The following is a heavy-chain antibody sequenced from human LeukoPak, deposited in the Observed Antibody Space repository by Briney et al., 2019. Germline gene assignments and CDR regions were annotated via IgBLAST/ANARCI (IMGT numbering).Heavy chain of an antibody. CDR3: LRGGGSGSYGYFQH. V-gene: IGHV3-74*01. CDR2: IIGDGGGT. CDR1: GFTFSSYW. D-gene: IGHD3-10*01. Sequence: GGSLRLSCAASGFTFSSYWMHWVRQTPGKGLVWLSRIIGDGGGTNYAESVKGRFTISRDNSKNTVYLQMNSLRDEDTAVYYCLRGGGSGSYGYFQHWGQGTLVTVSS. J-gene: IGHJ1*01.